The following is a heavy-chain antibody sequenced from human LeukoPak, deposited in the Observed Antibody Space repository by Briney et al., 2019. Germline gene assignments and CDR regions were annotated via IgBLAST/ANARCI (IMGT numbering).Heavy chain of an antibody. D-gene: IGHD3-10*01. CDR1: GFTFSXYG. CDR2: ISYDGSNK. V-gene: IGHV3-30*03. J-gene: IGHJ3*02. CDR3: ARDGGGGELGAFDI. Sequence: GGXXRLSCAASGFTFSXYGMHWVRQAPSKGLEWVAVISYDGSNKYYADSVKGRFTISRDNAKNTLYLQMNSLRAEDTALYYCARDGGGGELGAFDIWGQGTMVTVSS.